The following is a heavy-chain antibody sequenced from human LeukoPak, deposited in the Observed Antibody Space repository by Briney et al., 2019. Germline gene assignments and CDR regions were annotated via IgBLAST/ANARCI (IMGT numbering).Heavy chain of an antibody. J-gene: IGHJ4*02. CDR1: GFTFSNYA. Sequence: PGGSLRLSCAVSGFTFSNYAMSWVRQAPGRGLEWVSTISGSGANTYYADSVKGRFTISRDNSKNTLYLQMNSLRADDTAIYYCAKGRALEVVAAFNYWGQGTVVTASS. D-gene: IGHD2-15*01. CDR3: AKGRALEVVAAFNY. V-gene: IGHV3-23*01. CDR2: ISGSGANT.